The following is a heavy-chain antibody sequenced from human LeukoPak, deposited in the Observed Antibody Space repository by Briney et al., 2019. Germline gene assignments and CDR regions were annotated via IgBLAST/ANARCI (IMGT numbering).Heavy chain of an antibody. Sequence: KPSETLSLTCTVSGGSISSSSYYWGWIRQPPGKGLEWIGSIYYSGSTYYNPSLKSRVTISVDTSKNQFSLKLSSVTAADTAVYYCARHPPGDSNSWSNWFDPWGQGTLVTVSS. V-gene: IGHV4-39*01. CDR3: ARHPPGDSNSWSNWFDP. CDR1: GGSISSSSYY. CDR2: IYYSGST. J-gene: IGHJ5*02. D-gene: IGHD6-13*01.